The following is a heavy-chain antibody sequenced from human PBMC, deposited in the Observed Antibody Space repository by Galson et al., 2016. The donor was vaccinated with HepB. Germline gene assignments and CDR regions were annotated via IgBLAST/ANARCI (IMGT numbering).Heavy chain of an antibody. J-gene: IGHJ5*02. CDR1: GFIFSNYA. CDR3: ARDTPHITGTTDS. V-gene: IGHV3-30-3*01. CDR2: ISLDGRDT. Sequence: SLRLSCAASGFIFSNYAMHWVRQAPGKGLEWVAVISLDGRDTYYADSVKGRFTISRDRSKNTLSLQMNSLTAEDTAVYYCARDTPHITGTTDSWGQGTLVIVSS. D-gene: IGHD1-7*01.